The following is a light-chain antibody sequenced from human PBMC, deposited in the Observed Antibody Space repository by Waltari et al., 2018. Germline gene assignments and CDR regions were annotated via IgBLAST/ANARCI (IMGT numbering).Light chain of an antibody. CDR2: AAS. J-gene: IGKJ2*01. CDR3: QQSYSTLPYT. Sequence: DIQMTQSPSSLSASVGDRVTITCRASQSISNYLNWYQQKPGKAPKLLIYAASSLESGVPSRFSGSGSGTDFTLTISSLQPEDFATYYCQQSYSTLPYTFGQGTKLEIK. CDR1: QSISNY. V-gene: IGKV1-39*01.